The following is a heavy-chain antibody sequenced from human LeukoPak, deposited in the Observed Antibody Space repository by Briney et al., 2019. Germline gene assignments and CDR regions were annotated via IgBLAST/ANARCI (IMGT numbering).Heavy chain of an antibody. CDR1: GLNFSTYW. Sequence: AGSLGLSCAASGLNFSTYWMHWVRLPPGKGPLWVSHINGDGTTTNYADSVKGRFTISRDNAKNTLYLQMNSLRADDTAVYYCAEAASVRGISYWGQGTLVTVSS. V-gene: IGHV3-74*01. D-gene: IGHD3-10*01. CDR2: INGDGTTT. CDR3: AEAASVRGISY. J-gene: IGHJ4*02.